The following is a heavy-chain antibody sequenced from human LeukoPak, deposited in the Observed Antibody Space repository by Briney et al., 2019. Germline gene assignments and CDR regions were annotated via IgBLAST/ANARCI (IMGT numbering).Heavy chain of an antibody. CDR3: RFFGESVDH. D-gene: IGHD3-10*01. V-gene: IGHV3-23*01. J-gene: IGHJ4*02. CDR1: GLTFGNYD. Sequence: GGSLRLSCAASGLTFGNYDMSWVRQAPGKGLEWVSNIRGSGDGTFYADSVKGRFNVSRDNSKNTLYLQMDSLRAEDTALYYCRFFGESVDHWGQGTLVTVSS. CDR2: IRGSGDGT.